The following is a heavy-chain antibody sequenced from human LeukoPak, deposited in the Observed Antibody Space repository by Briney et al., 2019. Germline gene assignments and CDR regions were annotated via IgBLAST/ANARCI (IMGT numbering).Heavy chain of an antibody. CDR2: ISSNGGRT. V-gene: IGHV3-64*01. D-gene: IGHD4-11*01. Sequence: GGSLRLSCVPSGFTFGSYAMHWARQAPGKGLEYVSAISSNGGRTYYANSMKGRFTISRDNSKNTLYLQMGSLRPEDMAVYYCARGKMTTVTTSPAYIWGQGTMVTVSA. J-gene: IGHJ3*02. CDR1: GFTFGSYA. CDR3: ARGKMTTVTTSPAYI.